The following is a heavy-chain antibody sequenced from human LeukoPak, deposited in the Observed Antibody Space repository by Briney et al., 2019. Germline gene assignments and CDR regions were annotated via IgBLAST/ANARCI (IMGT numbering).Heavy chain of an antibody. J-gene: IGHJ4*02. CDR1: GFTFRNYA. Sequence: GGSLRLSWVASGFTFRNYAMEWVRQAPGKGLEWLSLISYEGRDKIYAGSVKGRFTISRDNSKNTLNLQMNSLRAEDTAVYYCAKDGTDYNDSSGYYIDYWGQGTLVTVSS. D-gene: IGHD3-22*01. V-gene: IGHV3-30*18. CDR2: ISYEGRDK. CDR3: AKDGTDYNDSSGYYIDY.